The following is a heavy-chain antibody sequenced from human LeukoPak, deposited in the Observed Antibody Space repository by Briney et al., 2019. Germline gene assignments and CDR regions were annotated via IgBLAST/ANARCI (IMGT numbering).Heavy chain of an antibody. D-gene: IGHD3-22*01. CDR3: AKSRSGYYRFDS. Sequence: PGGSLRLSCAASEFTFTNFAMSWVRQAPGKGLEWVSVISASGRSTYYADSVRGRFTISRDTSKNTLYLQMSSLRAEDTALYYCAKSRSGYYRFDSWGQGTLVIVSS. V-gene: IGHV3-23*01. CDR1: EFTFTNFA. CDR2: ISASGRST. J-gene: IGHJ4*02.